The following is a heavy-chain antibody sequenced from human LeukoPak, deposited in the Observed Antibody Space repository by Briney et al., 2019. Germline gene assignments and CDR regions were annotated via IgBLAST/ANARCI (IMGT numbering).Heavy chain of an antibody. CDR3: ARDTNLYYDFWSGYYWFDP. CDR1: GFTFSSYW. D-gene: IGHD3-3*01. CDR2: IKQDGSEK. J-gene: IGHJ5*02. V-gene: IGHV3-7*01. Sequence: GGSLRLSCAASGFTFSSYWMSWVRQAPGKGLEWVANIKQDGSEKYYVDSVKGRFTISRDNAKNSLYLQMNSLRAEDTAVYYCARDTNLYYDFWSGYYWFDPWGQGTLVTVSS.